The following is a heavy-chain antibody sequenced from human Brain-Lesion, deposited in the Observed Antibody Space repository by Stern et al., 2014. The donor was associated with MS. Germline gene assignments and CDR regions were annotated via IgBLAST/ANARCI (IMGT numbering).Heavy chain of an antibody. D-gene: IGHD2-2*01. J-gene: IGHJ6*02. Sequence: QVQLMQSGPGLVKPSQTLSLSCTVSGGSISSGGYYWSWIRQPAGKGLEWIGRIFNSGSTSHNPSLQSRVTISIDTSQNPFSLRLTSMTAADTAVYYCARGRVVPGFQYYATDVWGQGTTVIVSS. V-gene: IGHV4-61*02. CDR1: GGSISSGGYY. CDR2: IFNSGST. CDR3: ARGRVVPGFQYYATDV.